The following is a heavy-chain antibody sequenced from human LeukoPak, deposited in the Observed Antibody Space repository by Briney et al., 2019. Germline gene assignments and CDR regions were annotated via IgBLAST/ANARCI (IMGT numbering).Heavy chain of an antibody. Sequence: PSETLSLTCTVSGGSISSSSYYWGWIRQPPGKGLEWIGSIYYSGSTYYNPSLKSRVTISVDTSKNQFSLKLSPVTAADTAVYYCARHKVTEWFDPWGQGTLVTVSS. CDR3: ARHKVTEWFDP. J-gene: IGHJ5*02. CDR1: GGSISSSSYY. D-gene: IGHD5-18*01. V-gene: IGHV4-39*01. CDR2: IYYSGST.